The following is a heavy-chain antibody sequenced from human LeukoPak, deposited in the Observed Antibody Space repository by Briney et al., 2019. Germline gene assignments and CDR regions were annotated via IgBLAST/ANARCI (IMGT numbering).Heavy chain of an antibody. V-gene: IGHV3-30-3*01. Sequence: GGSLRLSCAASGSTFSSYAMHWVRQAPGKGLEWVAVISYDGSNKYYADSVKGRFTISRDNSKNTLYLQMNSLRAEDTAVYYCARDDYGKYFLDYWGQGTLVAVSS. CDR2: ISYDGSNK. CDR1: GSTFSSYA. D-gene: IGHD4-17*01. CDR3: ARDDYGKYFLDY. J-gene: IGHJ4*02.